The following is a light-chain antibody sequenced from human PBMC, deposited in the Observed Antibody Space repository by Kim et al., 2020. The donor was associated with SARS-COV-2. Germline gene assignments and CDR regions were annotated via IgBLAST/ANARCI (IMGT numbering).Light chain of an antibody. CDR2: DAS. V-gene: IGKV1-5*01. CDR1: QSISNW. J-gene: IGKJ1*01. Sequence: RSASVGDRVTMTGWASQSISNWLAWDQQKPGKAPKLLVSDASSLASGVPSRFSGRGSGTEFTLTISSLQPDDFATYYCQHYNTWTFGQGTKVDIK. CDR3: QHYNTWT.